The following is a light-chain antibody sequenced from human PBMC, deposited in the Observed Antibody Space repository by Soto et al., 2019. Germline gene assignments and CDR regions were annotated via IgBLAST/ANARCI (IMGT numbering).Light chain of an antibody. Sequence: QSALTQPSSLSGSPGQSITISCTGTISDVGGYNYVSWYQQHPGKAPKLMIYEVSNRPSGVSNRFSGSKSGNTASLTISGLQAEDEADYYCSSYTSSSTLFGTGTKVTVL. CDR3: SSYTSSSTL. V-gene: IGLV2-14*01. J-gene: IGLJ1*01. CDR1: ISDVGGYNY. CDR2: EVS.